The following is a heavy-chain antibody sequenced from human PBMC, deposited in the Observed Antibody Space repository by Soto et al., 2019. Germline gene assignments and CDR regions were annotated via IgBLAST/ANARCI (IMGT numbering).Heavy chain of an antibody. V-gene: IGHV3-30*18. CDR2: ISYDGSNQ. CDR1: GFTFNIYG. J-gene: IGHJ4*02. Sequence: GSLRLSCAASGFTFNIYGMHWVRQAPDKGLEWVALISYDGSNQYYADSVKGRFTISRDNSKNTLFLQMNSLRADDTAVYYCGKDQASGQGSFDSWGQGTLVTV. CDR3: GKDQASGQGSFDS.